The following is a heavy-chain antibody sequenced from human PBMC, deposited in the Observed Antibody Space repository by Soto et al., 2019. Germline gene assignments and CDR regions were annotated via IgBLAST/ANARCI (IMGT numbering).Heavy chain of an antibody. CDR3: AKTSVRYDFWSGYSG. Sequence: GGSLRLSCAASGFTFSSYAMTWVRQAPGKGLEWVSGISGSGGSTYYADSVKGRFTISRDNSKNTLYVQMNSLRAEDTAVYYCAKTSVRYDFWSGYSGWGQGTLVTVSS. CDR1: GFTFSSYA. D-gene: IGHD3-3*01. V-gene: IGHV3-23*01. CDR2: ISGSGGST. J-gene: IGHJ4*02.